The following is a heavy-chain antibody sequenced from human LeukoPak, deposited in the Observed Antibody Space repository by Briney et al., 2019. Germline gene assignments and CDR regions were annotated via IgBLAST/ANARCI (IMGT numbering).Heavy chain of an antibody. V-gene: IGHV1-24*01. CDR3: ATDFLFAPITGTTVDS. D-gene: IGHD1-14*01. CDR1: GYILTELS. J-gene: IGHJ4*02. CDR2: FDPEDGET. Sequence: GASVKVSCKVSGYILTELSMHWVRQAPGKGLEWMGGFDPEDGETIYAQKFQGRVTMTEDTSTDTAYMELSSPRSEDTAVYYCATDFLFAPITGTTVDSWGQGTLVTVSS.